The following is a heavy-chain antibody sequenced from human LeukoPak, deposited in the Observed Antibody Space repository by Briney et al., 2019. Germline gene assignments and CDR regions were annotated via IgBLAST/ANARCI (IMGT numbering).Heavy chain of an antibody. Sequence: SVKVSCKASGYTFTNYFMHWVRQAPGQGLEWMGGIIPIFGTANYAQKFQGRVTITADESTSTAYMELSNLRSEDTAVYYCARESTDYYDSSGYYYGPVYWGQGTLVTVSS. D-gene: IGHD3-22*01. CDR2: IIPIFGTA. CDR1: GYTFTNYF. J-gene: IGHJ4*02. V-gene: IGHV1-69*13. CDR3: ARESTDYYDSSGYYYGPVY.